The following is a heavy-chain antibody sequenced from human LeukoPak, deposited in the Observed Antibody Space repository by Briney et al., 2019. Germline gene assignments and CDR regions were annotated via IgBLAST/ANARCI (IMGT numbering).Heavy chain of an antibody. J-gene: IGHJ5*02. D-gene: IGHD6-19*01. CDR3: ARDSSGWSNWFDP. V-gene: IGHV3-21*01. CDR2: ISSSSSYI. Sequence: SGGSLRLSCAASGFTFSSHNMIWVRQAPGEGLEWVSSISSSSSYIYYADSVKGRFTISRHNAKNSLYLQMNSLRVEDTAVYYCARDSSGWSNWFDPWGQGTLVTVSS. CDR1: GFTFSSHN.